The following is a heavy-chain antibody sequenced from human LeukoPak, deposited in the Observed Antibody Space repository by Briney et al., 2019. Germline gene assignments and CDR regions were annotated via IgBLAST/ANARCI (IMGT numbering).Heavy chain of an antibody. Sequence: ASVKVSCKASGYTFTSYGMSWVRQAPGQGLEWMGWISAYNGNTNYAQKLQGRVTITTDTSTSTAYMELSSLRSEDTDVYYCALSSVATISWIQLWPIDYWGQGTLVTVSS. CDR1: GYTFTSYG. J-gene: IGHJ4*02. CDR2: ISAYNGNT. D-gene: IGHD5-18*01. CDR3: ALSSVATISWIQLWPIDY. V-gene: IGHV1-18*01.